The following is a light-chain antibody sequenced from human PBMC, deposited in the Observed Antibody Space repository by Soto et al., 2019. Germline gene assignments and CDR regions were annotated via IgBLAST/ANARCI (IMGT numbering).Light chain of an antibody. CDR1: SSDVGGYNY. J-gene: IGLJ2*01. CDR2: DVS. V-gene: IGLV2-14*01. CDR3: SSYTSSSTPRV. Sequence: QSVLTQPASVSGSPGQSITISCTGTSSDVGGYNYVSWYQQHPGKAPKLMIYDVSDRPSGVSNRFSGSKSGNTASLTIFGLQAEDEADYYCSSYTSSSTPRVFGGGTKLTV.